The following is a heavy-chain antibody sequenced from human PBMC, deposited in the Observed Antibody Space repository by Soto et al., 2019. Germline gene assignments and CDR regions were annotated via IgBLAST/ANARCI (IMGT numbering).Heavy chain of an antibody. CDR3: ARRAITRIAARPGTPNYYYYGMDV. V-gene: IGHV1-69*06. D-gene: IGHD6-6*01. Sequence: GASVKVSCKASGGTFSSYAISWVRQAPGQGLEWMGGIIPIFGTANYAQKFQGRVTITADKSTSTAYMELSSLRSEDTAVYYCARRAITRIAARPGTPNYYYYGMDVWGQGTTVTVSS. J-gene: IGHJ6*02. CDR1: GGTFSSYA. CDR2: IIPIFGTA.